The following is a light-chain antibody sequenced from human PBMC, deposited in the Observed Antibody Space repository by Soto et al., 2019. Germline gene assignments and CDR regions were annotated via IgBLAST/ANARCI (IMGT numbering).Light chain of an antibody. CDR3: QQYNTYST. J-gene: IGKJ5*01. CDR2: DAS. CDR1: QSISRW. V-gene: IGKV1-5*01. Sequence: DIQMTQSPSTLSASVGDRVTITCRASQSISRWLAWYQQKPGKAPKALIYDASTLRSGVPSRSSGGGSGAEFTLTISSLQPDDFATYYCQQYNTYSTFGQGTRLEIK.